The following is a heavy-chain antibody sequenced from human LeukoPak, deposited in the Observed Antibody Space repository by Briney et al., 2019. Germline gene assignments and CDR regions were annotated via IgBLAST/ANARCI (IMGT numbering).Heavy chain of an antibody. V-gene: IGHV3-30-3*01. CDR1: GFTFSSYA. CDR3: ARDPRKAYYFDY. J-gene: IGHJ4*02. CDR2: ISYDGSNK. Sequence: GGSLRLSCAASGFTFSSYAMHWVRQVPGKGLEWVAVISYDGSNKYYADSVKGRFTISRDNSKNTLYLQMNSLRAEDTAVYYCARDPRKAYYFDYWGQGTLVTVSS.